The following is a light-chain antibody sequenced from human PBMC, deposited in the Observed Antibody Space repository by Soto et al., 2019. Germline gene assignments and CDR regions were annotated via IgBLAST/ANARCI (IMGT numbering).Light chain of an antibody. CDR2: DVS. CDR1: SSDVGGYNF. Sequence: QSALTQPASVSGSPGQSITISCTGTSSDVGGYNFVSWYQQHPGNAPNLLIYDVSDRPSVVSSRFSGSKSGNTASRTIAGLQAEDEADYYGSSYTGSSTYVFGTGTKLTVL. CDR3: SSYTGSSTYV. J-gene: IGLJ1*01. V-gene: IGLV2-14*01.